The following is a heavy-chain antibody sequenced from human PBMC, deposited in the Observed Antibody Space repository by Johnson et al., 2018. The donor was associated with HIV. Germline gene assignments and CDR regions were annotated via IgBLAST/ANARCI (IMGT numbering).Heavy chain of an antibody. J-gene: IGHJ3*02. CDR2: ISFDGSNK. V-gene: IGHV3-30*01. CDR1: GFSFSDFS. Sequence: QEKLVESGGGVVQPGRSLRLSCAASGFSFSDFSMHWVRQAPGKGLECVTVISFDGSNKYQADSVKGRFTISRDSSKNTLYLQMNSLRAEDTAVYYCARGGRVYDSSGYYAFDIWGQGTMVTVSS. D-gene: IGHD3-22*01. CDR3: ARGGRVYDSSGYYAFDI.